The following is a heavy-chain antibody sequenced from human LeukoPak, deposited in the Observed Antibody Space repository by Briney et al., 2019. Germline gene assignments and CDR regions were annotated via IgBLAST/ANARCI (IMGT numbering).Heavy chain of an antibody. D-gene: IGHD3-3*01. CDR3: ARVLRYDFWSAYYFDY. Sequence: SVKVSCKASGYTFNSYDISWVRQAPGQGLEWMAWISTYNGNTNYAQKVQGRATMTTDTSTSTAYVEVRSLRSDDTAVYYCARVLRYDFWSAYYFDYWGQGTLVTVSS. CDR1: GYTFNSYD. V-gene: IGHV1-18*01. J-gene: IGHJ4*02. CDR2: ISTYNGNT.